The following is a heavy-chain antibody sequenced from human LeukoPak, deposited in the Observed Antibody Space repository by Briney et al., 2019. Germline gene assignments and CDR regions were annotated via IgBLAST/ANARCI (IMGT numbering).Heavy chain of an antibody. CDR3: ARDSYSSGWYPYYYYYYGMDV. V-gene: IGHV3-33*01. J-gene: IGHJ6*02. Sequence: GGSLRLSCAASGFTFSSYGMHWVRQAPGKGLEWVAVIWYDGSNKYYADSVKGRFTISRDNSKNTLYLQMDSLRAEDTAVYYCARDSYSSGWYPYYYYYYGMDVWGQGTTVTVSS. CDR1: GFTFSSYG. D-gene: IGHD6-19*01. CDR2: IWYDGSNK.